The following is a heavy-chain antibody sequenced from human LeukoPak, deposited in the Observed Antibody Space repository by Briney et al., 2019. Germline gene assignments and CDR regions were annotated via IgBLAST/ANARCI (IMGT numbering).Heavy chain of an antibody. V-gene: IGHV3-7*05. J-gene: IGHJ3*02. CDR1: GFTFSSYW. D-gene: IGHD1-14*01. Sequence: GGSLRLSCAASGFTFSSYWMTWVRQAPGKGLEWVANIKQDGGEKYYVDSVKGRFTISRDNVKNSLYLQMNSLRAEDTAVYYCARDKSIPNLDAFDIWGQGTMVTVSS. CDR3: ARDKSIPNLDAFDI. CDR2: IKQDGGEK.